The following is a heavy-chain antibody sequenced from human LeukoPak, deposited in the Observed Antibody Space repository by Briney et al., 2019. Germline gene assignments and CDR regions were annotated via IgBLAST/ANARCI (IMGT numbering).Heavy chain of an antibody. CDR1: GFTFSRYG. Sequence: GGSLRLSCAASGFTFSRYGVHWVRQAPGKGLEWVGVILNDGSNKYYADSVKGRFTISRDNSKNTLYLEMNSLRVEDTAVYYCARDGSTSYHDYWGQGTRVTVSS. D-gene: IGHD2-2*01. CDR2: ILNDGSNK. CDR3: ARDGSTSYHDY. V-gene: IGHV3-33*05. J-gene: IGHJ4*02.